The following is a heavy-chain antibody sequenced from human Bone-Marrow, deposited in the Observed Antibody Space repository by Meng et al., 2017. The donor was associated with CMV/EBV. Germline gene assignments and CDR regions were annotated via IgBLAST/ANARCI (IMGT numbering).Heavy chain of an antibody. J-gene: IGHJ4*02. Sequence: SLKISCAASGFTFDDYAMHRVRQVPGKGLEWVSGISWNSIRIAYADSVKGRFTISRDNAENSLYLQMSSLRAEDTAIYYCAKGRSYNYFDYWGQGTLVTVSS. CDR2: ISWNSIRI. CDR3: AKGRSYNYFDY. CDR1: GFTFDDYA. V-gene: IGHV3-9*01. D-gene: IGHD1-26*01.